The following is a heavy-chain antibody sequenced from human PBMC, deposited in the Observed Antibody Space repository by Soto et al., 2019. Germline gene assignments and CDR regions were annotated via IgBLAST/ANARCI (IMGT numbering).Heavy chain of an antibody. CDR2: IYYTGSA. D-gene: IGHD3-16*02. CDR1: GGSITNYY. Sequence: PSETLSLTCTVSGGSITNYYWSWIRQHPGKGLEWIGYIYYTGSANYNPSLKSRVTISIDTSKSQFSLRLSSVTAADTAVYFCARVDDYVWGSYRQSYLDSWGQGTLVTVSS. CDR3: ARVDDYVWGSYRQSYLDS. J-gene: IGHJ4*02. V-gene: IGHV4-59*01.